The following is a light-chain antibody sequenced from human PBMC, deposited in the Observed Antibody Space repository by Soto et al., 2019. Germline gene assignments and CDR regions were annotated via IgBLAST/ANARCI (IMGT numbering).Light chain of an antibody. J-gene: IGKJ4*01. Sequence: EIVMTQSPATLSVSPGERATLSCRASQSVSSNLAWYQQKPGQAPRLLIYGASTRATGIPSRFSGSGSVTEFTLTISILQSEDFAVYYCQQYNNWPLLTFGGGTKVDIK. CDR1: QSVSSN. CDR2: GAS. CDR3: QQYNNWPLLT. V-gene: IGKV3-15*01.